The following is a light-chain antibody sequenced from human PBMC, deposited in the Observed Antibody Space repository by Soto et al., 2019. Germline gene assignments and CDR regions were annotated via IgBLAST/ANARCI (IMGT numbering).Light chain of an antibody. V-gene: IGLV2-14*01. J-gene: IGLJ1*01. CDR3: SSYRDTSKLV. CDR1: SSDIGGYDY. CDR2: EVS. Sequence: QSALTQPASVSASPGQSITISCSGSSSDIGGYDYVSWYQQHPGKAPKLMIYEVSNRPSGVSDRFSGSKSGNTASLTISGLQVDDEADYYRSSYRDTSKLVFGPGTKLTVL.